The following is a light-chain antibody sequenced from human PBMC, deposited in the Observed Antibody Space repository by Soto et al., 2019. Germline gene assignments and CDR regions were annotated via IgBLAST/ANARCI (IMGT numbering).Light chain of an antibody. CDR2: SAS. CDR1: QGINSW. V-gene: IGKV1-12*01. Sequence: DIQMTQSPSSVSASVGDRVTMTCRASQGINSWLAWYQQKPGKAPKLLIYSASSLQSGVPSRFSASGSGTEFTLTISDMQPDDFATYYCQQYYRYPWMFGQGTKVEIK. CDR3: QQYYRYPWM. J-gene: IGKJ1*01.